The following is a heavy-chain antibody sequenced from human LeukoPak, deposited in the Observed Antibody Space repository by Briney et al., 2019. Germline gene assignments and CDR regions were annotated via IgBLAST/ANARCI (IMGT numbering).Heavy chain of an antibody. J-gene: IGHJ3*02. V-gene: IGHV3-30-3*01. Sequence: GGSLRLSCAASGFTFSSYAMHWVRQAPGKGLEWVAVISYDGSNKYYADSVKGRFTISRDNSKNTLYLQMNSLRAEDTAVYYCARVLRPYDILQRTAFDIWGQGTMVTVSS. CDR3: ARVLRPYDILQRTAFDI. CDR1: GFTFSSYA. D-gene: IGHD3-9*01. CDR2: ISYDGSNK.